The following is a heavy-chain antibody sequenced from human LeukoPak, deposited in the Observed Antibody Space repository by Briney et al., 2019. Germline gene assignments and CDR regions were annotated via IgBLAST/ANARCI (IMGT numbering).Heavy chain of an antibody. Sequence: GSLRLSCADSGNYWMHWVRQAPGKGPVWVSHINSDGSWTSYADSVKGRFTISKDNAKNTVYLQMNNLRAEDTAVYYCVSFYETYWGRGTLVTVSS. D-gene: IGHD2-2*01. J-gene: IGHJ4*02. CDR2: INSDGSWT. CDR3: VSFYETY. V-gene: IGHV3-74*01. CDR1: GNYW.